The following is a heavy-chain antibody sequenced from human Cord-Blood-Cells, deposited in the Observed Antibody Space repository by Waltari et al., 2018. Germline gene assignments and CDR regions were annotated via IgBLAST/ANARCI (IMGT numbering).Heavy chain of an antibody. CDR3: ARDYGSWSYFDY. Sequence: EVQLVESGGGLIQPGGSLRLSCAASGFTVSSNYMSSVRQAQGTGLEGVSVIYSGGSTYYADSVKGRFTSSRDNSKNTLYLQMNSLRAEDTAVYYCARDYGSWSYFDYWGQGTLVTVSS. D-gene: IGHD3-10*01. V-gene: IGHV3-53*01. J-gene: IGHJ4*02. CDR2: IYSGGST. CDR1: GFTVSSNY.